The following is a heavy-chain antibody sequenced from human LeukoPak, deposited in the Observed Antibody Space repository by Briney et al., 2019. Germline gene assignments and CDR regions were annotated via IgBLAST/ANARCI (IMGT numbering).Heavy chain of an antibody. D-gene: IGHD3-9*01. CDR2: INHSGST. V-gene: IGHV4-34*01. Sequence: SETLSLTCAVYGGSFSGYYWSWLRQPPGKGLEWIGEINHSGSTNYNPSLKSRVTISVDTSKNQFSLKLSSVTAADTAVYYCARHRRYYDILTGYYFDYWGQGTLVTVSS. J-gene: IGHJ4*02. CDR3: ARHRRYYDILTGYYFDY. CDR1: GGSFSGYY.